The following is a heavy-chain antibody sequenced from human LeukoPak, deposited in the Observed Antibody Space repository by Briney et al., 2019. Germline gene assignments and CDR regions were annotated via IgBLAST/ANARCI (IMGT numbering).Heavy chain of an antibody. V-gene: IGHV1-8*03. CDR2: MNPNSGNT. Sequence: ASVKVSCKASGYTFTIYDINWVRQATGQGLEWMGWMNPNSGNTGYAQKFQGRVTITRNTSISTAYMELSSLRSEDTAVYYCERGSNGGIYLEYWGQGTLVTVSS. CDR1: GYTFTIYD. J-gene: IGHJ4*02. CDR3: ERGSNGGIYLEY. D-gene: IGHD1-26*01.